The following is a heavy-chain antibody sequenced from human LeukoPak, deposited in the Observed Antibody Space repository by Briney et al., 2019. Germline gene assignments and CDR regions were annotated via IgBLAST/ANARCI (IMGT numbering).Heavy chain of an antibody. V-gene: IGHV3-7*01. Sequence: GGSLRLSCAASGFTFSSYWMSWVRQAPGKGLEWVANIKQDGSEKYYVDSVKGRFTISRDNSKNTLYLQMNSLRAEDTAVYYCAKDHYDFWSGSGYYYMDVWGKGTTVTVSS. CDR3: AKDHYDFWSGSGYYYMDV. CDR1: GFTFSSYW. CDR2: IKQDGSEK. D-gene: IGHD3-3*01. J-gene: IGHJ6*03.